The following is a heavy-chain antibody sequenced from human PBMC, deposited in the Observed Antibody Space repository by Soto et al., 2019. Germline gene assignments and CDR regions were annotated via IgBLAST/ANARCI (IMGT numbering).Heavy chain of an antibody. CDR3: ARFHYDGIAGGSAFDI. Sequence: ASVKVSCKASGYTFTSYGISWVRQAPGQGLEWMGWISAYNGNTNYAQKLQGRVTMTTDTSTSTAYMELRSLRSDDTAVYYCARFHYDGIAGGSAFDIWGQGTMVTVSS. CDR2: ISAYNGNT. D-gene: IGHD6-13*01. CDR1: GYTFTSYG. J-gene: IGHJ3*02. V-gene: IGHV1-18*01.